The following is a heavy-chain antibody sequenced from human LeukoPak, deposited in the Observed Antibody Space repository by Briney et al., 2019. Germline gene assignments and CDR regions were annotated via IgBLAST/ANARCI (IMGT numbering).Heavy chain of an antibody. Sequence: ASVKLSCKASGYTFTTYDINRVRQATGQGLEWMGWMNPNSSNTGYAQKFPGRVTMTRNTSISTAYMELSSLRSEDTAVYDCARGPYCSSFSCPYWFDPWGQGTPVTVSS. V-gene: IGHV1-8*01. CDR2: MNPNSSNT. D-gene: IGHD2-2*01. CDR1: GYTFTTYD. CDR3: ARGPYCSSFSCPYWFDP. J-gene: IGHJ5*02.